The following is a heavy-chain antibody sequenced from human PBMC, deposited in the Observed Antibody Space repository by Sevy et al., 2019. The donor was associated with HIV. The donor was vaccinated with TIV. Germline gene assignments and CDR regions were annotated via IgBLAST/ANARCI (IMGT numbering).Heavy chain of an antibody. CDR3: AKDASSSWTGGTFQH. V-gene: IGHV3-23*01. Sequence: GGSLRLSCAASGFIFSGYVMSWVRQAPGKGLEWVSGISASGGDAYYADSGKGRFTVSRDNSKNTLYLEMNSLRAEDTAVYYCAKDASSSWTGGTFQHWGQGTLVTVSS. D-gene: IGHD6-13*01. CDR1: GFIFSGYV. J-gene: IGHJ1*01. CDR2: ISASGGDA.